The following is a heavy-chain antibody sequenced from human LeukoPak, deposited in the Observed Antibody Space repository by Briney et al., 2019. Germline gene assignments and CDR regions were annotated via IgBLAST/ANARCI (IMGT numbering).Heavy chain of an antibody. CDR2: IIPIFGTA. V-gene: IGHV1-69*13. Sequence: ASVKVSCKASGGTFSSYAISWVRQAPGQGLEWMGGIIPIFGTANYAQKFQGRVTITADESTSTAYMELSSLRSEDTAVYYCARVSIAAAGSLKFDPWGQGTLVTVSS. J-gene: IGHJ5*02. D-gene: IGHD6-13*01. CDR3: ARVSIAAAGSLKFDP. CDR1: GGTFSSYA.